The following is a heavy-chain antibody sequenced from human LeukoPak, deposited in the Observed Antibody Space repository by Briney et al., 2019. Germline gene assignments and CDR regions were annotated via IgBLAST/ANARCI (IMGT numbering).Heavy chain of an antibody. CDR2: NSSNGGSR. J-gene: IGHJ4*02. CDR1: GFTYSSYA. CDR3: ARDSGQWLVSRPREPYFDY. V-gene: IGHV3-64*01. Sequence: AGGPLRLSCAASGFTYSSYAMHWLRQAPGKGLEYVSANSSNGGSRCYANSVECIYTIFRDNSKNTLYLQIGSLRAEDMAVYYCARDSGQWLVSRPREPYFDYWGQGTLVTVSS. D-gene: IGHD6-19*01.